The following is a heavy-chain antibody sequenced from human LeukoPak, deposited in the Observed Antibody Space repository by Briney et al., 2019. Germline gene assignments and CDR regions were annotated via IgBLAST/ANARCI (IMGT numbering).Heavy chain of an antibody. V-gene: IGHV3-53*01. J-gene: IGHJ4*02. D-gene: IGHD3-3*01. CDR3: ARAPLPPIIGGPTVYFDY. CDR1: GFTVSSNY. CDR2: IYSGGST. Sequence: GRSLRLSCAASGFTVSSNYMSWVRQAPGKGLEWVSVIYSGGSTYYADSVKGRFTISRVNSKNTLYLQMNSLRAEDTAVYYCARAPLPPIIGGPTVYFDYWGQGTLVTVSS.